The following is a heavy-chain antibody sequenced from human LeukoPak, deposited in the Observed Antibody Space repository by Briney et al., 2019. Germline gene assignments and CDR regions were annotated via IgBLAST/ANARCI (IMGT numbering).Heavy chain of an antibody. D-gene: IGHD3-3*01. CDR2: INHSGST. CDR1: GGSFSGYY. V-gene: IGHV4-34*01. Sequence: SETLSLTCAVYGGSFSGYYWSWIRQPPGKGLEWIGEINHSGSTNYNPSLKSRVTISVDTSKNQFTLKLSSVTAADTAVYYCARGLTIFGVAPLINWFDPWGQGTLVTVSS. J-gene: IGHJ5*02. CDR3: ARGLTIFGVAPLINWFDP.